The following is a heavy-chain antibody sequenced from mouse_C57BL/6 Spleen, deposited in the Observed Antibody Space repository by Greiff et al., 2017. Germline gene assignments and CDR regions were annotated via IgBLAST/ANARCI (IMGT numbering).Heavy chain of an antibody. V-gene: IGHV5-12*01. CDR1: GFTFSDYY. CDR3: ARRTSKYFDV. Sequence: EVKLMESGGGLVQPGGSLKLSCAASGFTFSDYYMYWVRQTPEKRLEWVAYISNGGGSTYYPDTVKGRFTISRDNAKNTLYLQMSRLKSEDTAMYYCARRTSKYFDVWGTGTTVTVSS. J-gene: IGHJ1*03. CDR2: ISNGGGST.